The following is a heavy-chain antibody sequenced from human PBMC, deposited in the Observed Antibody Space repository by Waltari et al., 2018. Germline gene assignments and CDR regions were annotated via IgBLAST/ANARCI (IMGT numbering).Heavy chain of an antibody. CDR3: ARDEARYYDIMTGGGYYGLGV. CDR2: IFTSGST. J-gene: IGHJ6*02. D-gene: IGHD3-9*01. CDR1: GGSISSGNVY. Sequence: QVQLQESGPGLVRPSQTLSLTCTVSGGSISSGNVYWTWIRQPAGKGLEWVGHIFTSGSTNYNPSLKSRVTVSLDTAENQFSLRLSSVTATDTAVYYCARDEARYYDIMTGGGYYGLGVWGQGP. V-gene: IGHV4-61*02.